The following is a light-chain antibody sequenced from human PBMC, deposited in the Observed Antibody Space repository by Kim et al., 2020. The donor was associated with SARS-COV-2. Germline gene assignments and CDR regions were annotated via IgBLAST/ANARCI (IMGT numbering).Light chain of an antibody. Sequence: DIVMTQSPDSLAVSLGERATINCKSSQSVLYSSNNKNYLAWYQQKPGQPPKLLIYWASTRESGVPDRFSGSGSGTDFTLTISSLQAEDVAGYYCQKYDSTPPRTFGGGTKVDIK. V-gene: IGKV4-1*01. CDR3: QKYDSTPPRT. J-gene: IGKJ4*01. CDR2: WAS. CDR1: QSVLYSSNNKNY.